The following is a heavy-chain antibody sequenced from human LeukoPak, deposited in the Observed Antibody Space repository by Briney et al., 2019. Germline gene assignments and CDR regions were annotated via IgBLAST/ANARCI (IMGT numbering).Heavy chain of an antibody. J-gene: IGHJ5*02. D-gene: IGHD2-21*01. CDR1: GYSLTEYY. Sequence: SLKASCESSGYSLTEYYMHSGPQAPGQRVECMGWIKPTSGGTSSAQKFQGRVTMNRDTSITTVYMEVSWLTSDDTAIYYCARADRLDGGPYLIGPWGQGTLVTVSS. CDR3: ARADRLDGGPYLIGP. CDR2: IKPTSGGT. V-gene: IGHV1-2*02.